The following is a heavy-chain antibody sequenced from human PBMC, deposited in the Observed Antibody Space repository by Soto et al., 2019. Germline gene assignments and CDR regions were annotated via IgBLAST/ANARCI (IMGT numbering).Heavy chain of an antibody. J-gene: IGHJ5*02. D-gene: IGHD2-21*01. CDR1: GFTFNTYD. CDR2: ITTSSAYI. Sequence: EVQLVESGGGLVKTGGSLRLSCAASGFTFNTYDMNWVRQAPGKGLEWVSSITTSSAYIYYADSLKGRITISRDNAKNSLLLQMNSRRAEDKAVYYCVRSGTARLLRHSWFDTWGQGTMVSVSS. V-gene: IGHV3-21*01. CDR3: VRSGTARLLRHSWFDT.